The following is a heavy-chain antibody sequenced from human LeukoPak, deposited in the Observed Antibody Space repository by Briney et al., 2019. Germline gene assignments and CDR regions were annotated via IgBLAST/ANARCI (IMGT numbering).Heavy chain of an antibody. D-gene: IGHD1-1*01. CDR3: ARSERSLPFDY. V-gene: IGHV4-59*01. J-gene: IGHJ4*02. CDR1: GGSISSYY. Sequence: PSETLSLTCTASGGSISSYYWSWIRQPPGKGLEWIGYIYYSGSTNYNPSLKSRVTISVDTSKNQFSLKLSSVTAADTAVYYCARSERSLPFDYWGQGTLVTVSS. CDR2: IYYSGST.